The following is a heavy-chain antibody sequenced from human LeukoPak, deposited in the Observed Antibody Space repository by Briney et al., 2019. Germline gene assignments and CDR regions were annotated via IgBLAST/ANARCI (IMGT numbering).Heavy chain of an antibody. Sequence: SVKVSCKASGGTFSSYAISWVRQAPGQGLEWMGGIIPIFGTANYAQKFQGRVTITTDESTSTAYMELSSLRSEDTAVYYCARVGHLRGASWFDPWGQGTLVTVSS. CDR2: IIPIFGTA. V-gene: IGHV1-69*05. D-gene: IGHD4-17*01. CDR3: ARVGHLRGASWFDP. CDR1: GGTFSSYA. J-gene: IGHJ5*02.